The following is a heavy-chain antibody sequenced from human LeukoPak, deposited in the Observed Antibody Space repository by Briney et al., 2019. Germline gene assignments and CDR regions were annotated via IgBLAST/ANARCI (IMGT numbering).Heavy chain of an antibody. CDR3: ARPLMLGLHHQNWFDP. CDR1: GGSISSGGYY. CDR2: INHSGST. J-gene: IGHJ5*02. V-gene: IGHV4-39*07. Sequence: SETLSLTCTVSGGSISSGGYYWSWIRQPPGKGLEWIGEINHSGSTNYNPSLKSRVTISVDTSKNQFSLKLSSVTAADTAVYYCARPLMLGLHHQNWFDPWGQGTLVTVSS. D-gene: IGHD3-10*02.